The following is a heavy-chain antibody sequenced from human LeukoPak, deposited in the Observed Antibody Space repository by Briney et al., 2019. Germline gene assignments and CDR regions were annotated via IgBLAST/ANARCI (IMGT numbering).Heavy chain of an antibody. Sequence: PSETLSLTCAVYGGSFSGYYWSWIRQPPGKGLEWIGEINHSGSTNYNPSLKSRVTISVDTSKNQFSLKLSSVTAADTAVYYCARHVDYARSYYYMDVWGKGTTVTVSS. CDR1: GGSFSGYY. CDR3: ARHVDYARSYYYMDV. V-gene: IGHV4-34*01. CDR2: INHSGST. J-gene: IGHJ6*03. D-gene: IGHD4-17*01.